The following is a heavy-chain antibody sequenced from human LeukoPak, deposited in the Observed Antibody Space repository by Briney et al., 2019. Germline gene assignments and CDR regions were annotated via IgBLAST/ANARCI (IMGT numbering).Heavy chain of an antibody. D-gene: IGHD6-6*01. V-gene: IGHV4-34*01. CDR2: INHSGST. CDR1: GGSFSGYY. CDR3: ARGFFVRSSSSGRVYYYYYMDV. Sequence: SETLSLTCAVYGGSFSGYYWSWIRQPPGKGLEWIGEINHSGSTNYNPSLKSRVTISVDTSKNQFSLKLSSVTAADTAVYYCARGFFVRSSSSGRVYYYYYMDVWGKGTTVTVSS. J-gene: IGHJ6*03.